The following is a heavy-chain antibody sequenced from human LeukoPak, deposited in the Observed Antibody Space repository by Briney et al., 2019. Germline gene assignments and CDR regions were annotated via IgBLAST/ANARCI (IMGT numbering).Heavy chain of an antibody. CDR3: ARELGIAAAGGNDY. V-gene: IGHV1-69*04. CDR1: GGTFSSYA. D-gene: IGHD6-13*01. Sequence: SVKVSCKASGGTFSSYAISWVRQAPGQGLEWMGRIIPIPGIANYAQKFQGRVTITADKSTSTAYMELSSLRSEDTAVYYCARELGIAAAGGNDYWGQGTLVTVSS. J-gene: IGHJ4*02. CDR2: IIPIPGIA.